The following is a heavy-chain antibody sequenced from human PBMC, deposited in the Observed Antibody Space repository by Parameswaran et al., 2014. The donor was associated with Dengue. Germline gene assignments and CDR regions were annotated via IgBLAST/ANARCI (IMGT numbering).Heavy chain of an antibody. CDR3: AHTLGYCLITSCADYYYYMDV. Sequence: VRQAPGKALEWLAHIFSNDEKSYSTSLKSRLTISKDTSKNQVVLTMTNVDPVDTATYYCAHTLGYCLITSCADYYYYMDVWGKGTTVTVSS. D-gene: IGHD2-2*01. J-gene: IGHJ6*03. V-gene: IGHV2-26*01. CDR2: IFSNDEK.